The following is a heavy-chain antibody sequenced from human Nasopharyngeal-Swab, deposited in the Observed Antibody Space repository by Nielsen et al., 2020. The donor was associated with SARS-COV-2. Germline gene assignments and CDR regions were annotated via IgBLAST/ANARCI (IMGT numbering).Heavy chain of an antibody. CDR3: ARGLGYGMDV. CDR1: GGSFSGYY. J-gene: IGHJ6*02. CDR2: INRSGSA. D-gene: IGHD7-27*01. V-gene: IGHV4-34*01. Sequence: SETLSLTCAVYGGSFSGYYWTWIRQPPGKGLEWIGEINRSGSANYNPSLEGRVTISVDTSKNQFSLKVSSVTAADTAVYYCARGLGYGMDVWGQGTTVTVSS.